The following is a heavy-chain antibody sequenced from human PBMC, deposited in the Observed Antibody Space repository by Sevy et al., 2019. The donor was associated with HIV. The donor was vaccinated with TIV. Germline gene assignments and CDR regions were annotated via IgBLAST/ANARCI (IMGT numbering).Heavy chain of an antibody. CDR2: ISNDGGDR. V-gene: IGHV3-30*18. CDR1: GFSFSRYG. J-gene: IGHJ6*02. Sequence: GGSLRLSCAAAGFSFSRYGMHWARQAPGKGLEWVAVISNDGGDREYGDTVKGRFIVSRDNAKETVYLQMNSLRPDDTAVYYCANSRGRYEGSSWLYYYYLMDVWGQGTTVTVSS. D-gene: IGHD6-13*01. CDR3: ANSRGRYEGSSWLYYYYLMDV.